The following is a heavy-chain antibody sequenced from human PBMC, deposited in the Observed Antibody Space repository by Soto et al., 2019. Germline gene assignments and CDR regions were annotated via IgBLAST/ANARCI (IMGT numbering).Heavy chain of an antibody. CDR1: GYPLTSYY. V-gene: IGHV1-46*01. D-gene: IGHD3-3*01. J-gene: IGHJ6*02. CDR2: INPSGGST. Sequence: XAVKVACKASGYPLTSYYVHWVRQAPGQGLEWMGIINPSGGSTSYAQKFQGRVTMTRDTSTSTVYMELSSLRSEDTAVYYCAPKVLRFLEWSMDVWGQGTTVTVSS. CDR3: APKVLRFLEWSMDV.